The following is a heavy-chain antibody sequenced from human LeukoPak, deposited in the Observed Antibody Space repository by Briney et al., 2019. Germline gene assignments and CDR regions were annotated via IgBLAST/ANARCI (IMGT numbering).Heavy chain of an antibody. CDR1: GGSFSGYY. V-gene: IGHV4-34*01. CDR3: ARVVPYGDYDY. Sequence: SETLSLTCAVYGGSFSGYYWSCIRQPPGKGLEWIGEINHSGRTNYNPSLKSRVTISVDTSKNQFSLKLSSVTAADTAVYYCARVVPYGDYDYWGQGTLVTVSS. CDR2: INHSGRT. D-gene: IGHD4-17*01. J-gene: IGHJ4*02.